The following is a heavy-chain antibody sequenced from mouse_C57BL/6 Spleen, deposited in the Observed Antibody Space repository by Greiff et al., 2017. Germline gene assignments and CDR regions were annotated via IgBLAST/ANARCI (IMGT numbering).Heavy chain of an antibody. D-gene: IGHD1-1*01. CDR2: IYPGDGDT. V-gene: IGHV1-82*01. CDR3: ARPITTVVGYFDV. Sequence: QLQESGPELVKPGASVKISCKASGYAFSSSWMNWVKQRPGKGLEWIGRIYPGDGDTNYNGKFKGKATLTADKSSSTAYMQLSSLTSEDSAVYFCARPITTVVGYFDVWGTGTTVTVAS. J-gene: IGHJ1*03. CDR1: GYAFSSSW.